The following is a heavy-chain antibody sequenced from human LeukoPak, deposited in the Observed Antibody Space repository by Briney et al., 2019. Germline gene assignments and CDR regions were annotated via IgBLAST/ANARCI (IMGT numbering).Heavy chain of an antibody. Sequence: GGSLRLSCAASGFTFSSSSMHWVRQSSGKGLEWLGRIRSKRNNYATTYAPSVRGRFTVSRDDSKNTTYLQMNSLKTEDTAVYYCTSPSGIPDYWGQGTLVTVSS. V-gene: IGHV3-73*01. J-gene: IGHJ4*02. D-gene: IGHD1-20*01. CDR1: GFTFSSSS. CDR2: IRSKRNNYAT. CDR3: TSPSGIPDY.